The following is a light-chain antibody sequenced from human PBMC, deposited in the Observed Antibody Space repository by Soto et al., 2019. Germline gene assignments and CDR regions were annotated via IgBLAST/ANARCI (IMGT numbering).Light chain of an antibody. V-gene: IGLV2-8*01. Sequence: QSVLTQPPSASGSPGQSVTISCTGTSSDVGGYKYVSWYRQHPGKAPKLMIYEVNKRPSGVPDRFSGSKSGNTASLIVSGLQDEDEATYYCSSYAGSNFVVFGGGTKLTVL. J-gene: IGLJ2*01. CDR1: SSDVGGYKY. CDR2: EVN. CDR3: SSYAGSNFVV.